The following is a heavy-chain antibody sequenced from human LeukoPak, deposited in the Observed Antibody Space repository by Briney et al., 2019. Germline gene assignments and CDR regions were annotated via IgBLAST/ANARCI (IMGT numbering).Heavy chain of an antibody. CDR2: IRQDGSEL. J-gene: IGHJ5*02. V-gene: IGHV3-7*05. Sequence: PGGSLRPSCAASGFTFSSYWMAWVRQAPGKGLEWVANIRQDGSELYYVDSVKGRFTISRDNAKRSLYLQMNSLRAEDTAVYYCARGGHGWFDPWGQGTLVTVSS. CDR3: ARGGHGWFDP. CDR1: GFTFSSYW.